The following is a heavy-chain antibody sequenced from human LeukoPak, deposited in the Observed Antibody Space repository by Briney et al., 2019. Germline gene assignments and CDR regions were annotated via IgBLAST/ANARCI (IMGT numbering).Heavy chain of an antibody. J-gene: IGHJ4*02. D-gene: IGHD6-19*01. V-gene: IGHV3-11*06. CDR2: ISSTSTST. CDR3: ARGQYSFDS. CDR1: GFTFTDYY. Sequence: GGSLRLSCAASGFTFTDYYMSWVRQAPGKGLEWLSYISSTSTSTTYADSVKGRFTISRDNATNSLYLQMNSLRAEDTAVYYCARGQYSFDSWGQGTLVAVSS.